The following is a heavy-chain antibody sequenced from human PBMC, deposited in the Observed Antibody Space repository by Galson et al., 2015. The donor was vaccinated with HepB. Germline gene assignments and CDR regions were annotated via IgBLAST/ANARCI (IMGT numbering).Heavy chain of an antibody. Sequence: SLRLSCAASGFTFSSYGMHWVRQAPGKGLEWVAVISYDGSNKYYADSVKGRFTISRDNSKNTLYLQMNSLRAEDTAVYYCAKGGYHDYSNYVDFDYWGQGTLVTVSS. CDR2: ISYDGSNK. D-gene: IGHD4-11*01. V-gene: IGHV3-30*18. CDR1: GFTFSSYG. J-gene: IGHJ4*02. CDR3: AKGGYHDYSNYVDFDY.